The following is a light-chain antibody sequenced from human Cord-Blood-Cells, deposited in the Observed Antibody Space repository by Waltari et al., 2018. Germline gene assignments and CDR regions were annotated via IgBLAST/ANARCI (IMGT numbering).Light chain of an antibody. CDR3: CSYAGSSTYV. V-gene: IGLV2-23*01. CDR2: EGS. J-gene: IGLJ1*01. Sequence: QSALTQPASVSGSPGHSITISCPGTSRDVGSYNLVSWYHQHPGKAPKLMIYEGSKRPSGVSNRFPGSKSCNTASLPISGLQAEDEADYYCCSYAGSSTYVFGTGTKVTVL. CDR1: SRDVGSYNL.